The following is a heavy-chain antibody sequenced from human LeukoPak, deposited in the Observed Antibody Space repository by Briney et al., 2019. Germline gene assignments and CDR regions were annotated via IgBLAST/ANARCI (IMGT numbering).Heavy chain of an antibody. CDR1: GGSISSGDYY. CDR2: IYYSGSP. J-gene: IGHJ4*02. Sequence: PSETLSLTCTVSGGSISSGDYYWSWIRQPPGKGLEWIGYIYYSGSPYYNPSLKSRVIISVDTSKNQFSLKLSSVTAADTAVYYCARDRALRPDYWGQGTLVTVSS. V-gene: IGHV4-30-4*08. D-gene: IGHD3-10*01. CDR3: ARDRALRPDY.